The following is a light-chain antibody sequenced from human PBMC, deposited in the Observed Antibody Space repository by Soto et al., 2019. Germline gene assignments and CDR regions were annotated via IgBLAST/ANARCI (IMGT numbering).Light chain of an antibody. Sequence: DIPMTQSPSSLSASVGDRVTITCRASQDISNYLAWYQQKPGKVPKLLIFAASTLQPGVPSRFSGSGSGTDFTLTISSLQPEDVATYYCQKCNTAPFTFGPGTKVDIK. CDR2: AAS. CDR3: QKCNTAPFT. J-gene: IGKJ3*01. CDR1: QDISNY. V-gene: IGKV1-27*01.